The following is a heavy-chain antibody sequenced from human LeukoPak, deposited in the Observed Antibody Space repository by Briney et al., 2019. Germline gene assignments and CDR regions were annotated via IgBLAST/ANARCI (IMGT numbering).Heavy chain of an antibody. CDR2: IKQDGSEK. CDR1: GFTFSSYW. V-gene: IGHV3-7*04. J-gene: IGHJ6*03. D-gene: IGHD1-7*01. Sequence: GGSLRLSCAASGFTFSSYWMSWVRQAPGKGLEWVANIKQDGSEKYYVDSVKGRFTISRDNAKNSLYLQMNSLRAEDTAVYYRAKEEFRNFYYHQFHKDLRGQRNTVTVSS. CDR3: AKEEFRNFYYHQFHKDL.